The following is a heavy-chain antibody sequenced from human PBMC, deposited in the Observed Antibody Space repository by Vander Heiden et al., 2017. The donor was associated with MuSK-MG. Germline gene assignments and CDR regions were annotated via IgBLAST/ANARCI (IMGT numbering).Heavy chain of an antibody. V-gene: IGHV2-5*02. CDR1: GFSLSTSGVG. D-gene: IGHD1-26*01. CDR3: AHSGWVLKFGY. J-gene: IGHJ4*02. CDR2: IYWDDEK. Sequence: QITLKESGPTLVKPTQTLTLTCTFSGFSLSTSGVGVGWIRQPPGKALEWLALIYWDDEKLDSPSLKSRLTITKDTSKNQVVITMTKMDPVDTATYYVAHSGWVLKFGYWCQGTMVTVSS.